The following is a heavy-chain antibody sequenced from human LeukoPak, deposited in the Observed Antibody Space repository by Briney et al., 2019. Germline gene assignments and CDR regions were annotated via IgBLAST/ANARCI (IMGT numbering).Heavy chain of an antibody. J-gene: IGHJ4*02. CDR2: IYTSGST. Sequence: PSETLSLTCTVSGGSISSYYWSWIRQPAGQGLEWIGRIYTSGSTDYNPSLKSRVTMSVDTSKNQFSLKLSSVTAADTAVYYCARERDSGSSTLRFDYWGQGTLSPSPQ. V-gene: IGHV4-4*07. CDR3: ARERDSGSSTLRFDY. D-gene: IGHD6-6*01. CDR1: GGSISSYY.